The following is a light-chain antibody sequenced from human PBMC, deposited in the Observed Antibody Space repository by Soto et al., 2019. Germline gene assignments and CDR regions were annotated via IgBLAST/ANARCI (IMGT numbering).Light chain of an antibody. Sequence: QPVLTQSPSASASLGASVKLTCTLSSGHSSYAIAWHQQQPEKGPRYLMKLNSDGSHSKGDGIPARFSGSSSGAERYLTISSLQSEDEADYYCQTWGTGIHWVFGGGTKLTVL. J-gene: IGLJ3*02. V-gene: IGLV4-69*01. CDR2: LNSDGSH. CDR3: QTWGTGIHWV. CDR1: SGHSSYA.